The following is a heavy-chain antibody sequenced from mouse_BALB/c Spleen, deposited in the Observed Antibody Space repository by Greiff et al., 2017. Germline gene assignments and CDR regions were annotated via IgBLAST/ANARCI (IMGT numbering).Heavy chain of an antibody. CDR3: ARYGSGYYFDY. D-gene: IGHD1-1*01. CDR2: ISSGSSTI. CDR1: GFTFSSFG. V-gene: IGHV5-17*02. Sequence: DVKLVESGGGLVQPGGSRKLSCAASGFTFSSFGMHWVRQAPEKGLEWVAYISSGSSTIYYADTVKGRFTISRDNPKNTLFLQMTSLRSEDTAMYYCARYGSGYYFDYWGQGTTLTVSS. J-gene: IGHJ2*01.